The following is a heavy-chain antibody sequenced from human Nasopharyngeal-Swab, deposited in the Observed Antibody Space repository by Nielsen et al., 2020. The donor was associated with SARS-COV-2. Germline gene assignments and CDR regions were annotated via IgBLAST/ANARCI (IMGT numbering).Heavy chain of an antibody. CDR2: IYYSGST. Sequence: GSLGLSCTVSGGSISSSSYYWGWIRQPPGKGLEWIGSIYYSGSTYYNPSLKSRVTISVDTSKNQFSLKLSSVTAADTAVYYCARLGIAARWGYWGQGTLVTVSS. V-gene: IGHV4-39*01. D-gene: IGHD6-6*01. CDR1: GGSISSSSYY. CDR3: ARLGIAARWGY. J-gene: IGHJ4*02.